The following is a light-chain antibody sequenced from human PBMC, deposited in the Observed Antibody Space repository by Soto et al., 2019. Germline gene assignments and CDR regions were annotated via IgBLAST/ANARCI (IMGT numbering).Light chain of an antibody. CDR2: DAS. Sequence: IQFTQSPSSLSASVLDRVTITFRASQGISSYLGWYQQKPGKAPNLLIYDASTLHSGVPSRFSGGGSGTDFTLTISSLQPEDFATYYCQQVNVYPSTFGGGTKVDIK. V-gene: IGKV1-9*01. CDR3: QQVNVYPST. CDR1: QGISSY. J-gene: IGKJ4*01.